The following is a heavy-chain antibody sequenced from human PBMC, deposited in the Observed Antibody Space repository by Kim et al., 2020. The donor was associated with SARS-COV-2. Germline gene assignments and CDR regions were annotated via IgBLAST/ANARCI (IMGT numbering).Heavy chain of an antibody. D-gene: IGHD6-13*01. Sequence: SVKVSCKASGGTFSSYAISWVRQAPGQGLEWMGGIIPIFGTANYAQKFQGRVTITADESTSTAYMELSSLRSEDTAVYYCARQALGQQLGIFDYWGQGTLVTVSS. J-gene: IGHJ4*02. CDR2: IIPIFGTA. CDR3: ARQALGQQLGIFDY. V-gene: IGHV1-69*13. CDR1: GGTFSSYA.